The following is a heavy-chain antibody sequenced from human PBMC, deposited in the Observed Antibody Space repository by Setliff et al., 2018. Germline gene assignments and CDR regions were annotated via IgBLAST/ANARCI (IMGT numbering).Heavy chain of an antibody. V-gene: IGHV1-18*01. J-gene: IGHJ4*02. CDR3: ARGAGGIWQWGYYFDY. D-gene: IGHD6-19*01. Sequence: ASVKVSCKASDYTFTSYGFSWVRQAPGQGLEWMGWISVYNGKTKYAQKFQGRVTMTTDTSTRTAYMEVTSLRSDDTAVYYCARGAGGIWQWGYYFDYWGQGTLVTVSS. CDR1: DYTFTSYG. CDR2: ISVYNGKT.